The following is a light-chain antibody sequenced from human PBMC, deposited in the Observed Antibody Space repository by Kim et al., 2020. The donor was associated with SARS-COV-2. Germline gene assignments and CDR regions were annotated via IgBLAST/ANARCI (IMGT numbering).Light chain of an antibody. V-gene: IGKV4-1*01. J-gene: IGKJ1*01. Sequence: DIVMTQSPDSLAVSLGERATINCKSSQSVLYSGNNENYLAWFQQKPGQPPKLLIYWASARESGVPDRFSGSGSGTDFTLTISSLQAEDVAVYYCEQYYSGPRTFGQGTKVEIK. CDR3: EQYYSGPRT. CDR1: QSVLYSGNNENY. CDR2: WAS.